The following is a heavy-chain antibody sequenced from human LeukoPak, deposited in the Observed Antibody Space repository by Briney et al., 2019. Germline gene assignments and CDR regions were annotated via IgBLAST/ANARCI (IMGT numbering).Heavy chain of an antibody. Sequence: SVKASCKASGGTFSSYAISWVRQAPGQGLEWMGRIIPIFGTANYAQKFQDRVTITTDESTSTAYMELSSLRSEDTAVYYCCAVVATIDTLYYFDYWGQGTLVTVSS. D-gene: IGHD5-12*01. CDR1: GGTFSSYA. CDR3: CAVVATIDTLYYFDY. J-gene: IGHJ4*02. CDR2: IIPIFGTA. V-gene: IGHV1-69*05.